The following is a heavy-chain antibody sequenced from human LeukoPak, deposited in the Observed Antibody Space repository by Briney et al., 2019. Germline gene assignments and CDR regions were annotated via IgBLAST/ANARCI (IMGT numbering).Heavy chain of an antibody. Sequence: GGSLRLSCAASGFTFTSYAMHWVRQAPGKGLEWVAVISYDGSNEYYADSVKGRFTISRDNSKNTMYLQMNSLRAEDTAVYYCARGRPSYYFDYWGQGTLVTVSS. D-gene: IGHD3-10*01. J-gene: IGHJ4*02. CDR2: ISYDGSNE. CDR3: ARGRPSYYFDY. CDR1: GFTFTSYA. V-gene: IGHV3-30*14.